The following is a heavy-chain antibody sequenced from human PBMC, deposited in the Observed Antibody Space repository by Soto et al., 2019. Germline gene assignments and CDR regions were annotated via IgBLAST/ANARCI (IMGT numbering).Heavy chain of an antibody. J-gene: IGHJ4*02. CDR1: GFTFSSYG. V-gene: IGHV3-33*01. D-gene: IGHD3-22*01. Sequence: QVQLVESGGGVVQPGRSLRLSCAASGFTFSSYGMHWVRQAPGKGLEWVAVIWYDGSNKYYADSVKGRFTISRDNSKKTLYLQMNSLRAEDTAVYYCARGDSSGYAFDYWGQGTLVTVSS. CDR3: ARGDSSGYAFDY. CDR2: IWYDGSNK.